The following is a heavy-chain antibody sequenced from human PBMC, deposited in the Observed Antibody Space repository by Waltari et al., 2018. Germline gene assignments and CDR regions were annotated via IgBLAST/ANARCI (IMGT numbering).Heavy chain of an antibody. CDR3: ASGHCSGGSCYSGYYYYMDV. Sequence: QVQLVQSGAEVKKPGASVKVSCKASGYTFTGYYMHWVRQAPGQGLEWMGGIIPIFGTANYAQKFQGRVTITTDESTSTAYMELSSLRSEDTAVYYCASGHCSGGSCYSGYYYYMDVWGKGTTVTVSS. J-gene: IGHJ6*03. D-gene: IGHD2-15*01. V-gene: IGHV1-69*01. CDR2: IIPIFGTA. CDR1: GYTFTGYY.